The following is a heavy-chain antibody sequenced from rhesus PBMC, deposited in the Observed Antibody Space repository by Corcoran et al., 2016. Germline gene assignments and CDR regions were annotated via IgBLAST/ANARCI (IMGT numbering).Heavy chain of an antibody. D-gene: IGHD1-44*01. V-gene: IGHV4-160*01. CDR1: GGSLSGYW. CDR3: VRDGKPHQMFDY. J-gene: IGHJ4*01. CDR2: VDSSGST. Sequence: QLQLQESGPGLGKPSETLSLTCAASGGSLSGYWWSWNRPSPGKGLEWIGRVDSSGSTDSNPSLQSRVILSRDTSKNQFSLTLSSVTAADTAMYYCVRDGKPHQMFDYWGQGVLVTVSS.